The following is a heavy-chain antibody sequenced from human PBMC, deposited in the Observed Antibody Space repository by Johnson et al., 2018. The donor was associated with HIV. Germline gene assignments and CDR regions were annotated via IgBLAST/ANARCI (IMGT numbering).Heavy chain of an antibody. V-gene: IGHV3-74*02. CDR3: VTADRGSA. CDR1: GFTFSTYW. D-gene: IGHD1-26*01. Sequence: VQLVESGGGLVQPGGSLRLSCAASGFTFSTYWMHWVRQPPGKGLVWVSRINTDGSATTYADSVRGRFTISRDNAKNTLYLQMNSLRAEDTAVYYCVTADRGSAWGQGTTVTVSS. J-gene: IGHJ3*01. CDR2: INTDGSAT.